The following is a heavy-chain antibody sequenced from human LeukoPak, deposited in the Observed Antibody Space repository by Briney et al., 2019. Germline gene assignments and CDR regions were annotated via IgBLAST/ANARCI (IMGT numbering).Heavy chain of an antibody. CDR3: ARGVYYYDSSGYYILGY. Sequence: GGSLRPSCAVSGFTFSNYNMIWVRQAPGKGLEWVSSIDSSSNTYYADSVKGRFTISRDNAKNSLYLQMNSLRAEDTALYYCARGVYYYDSSGYYILGYWGQGTLVTVSS. V-gene: IGHV3-21*04. CDR1: GFTFSNYN. CDR2: IDSSSNT. D-gene: IGHD3-22*01. J-gene: IGHJ4*02.